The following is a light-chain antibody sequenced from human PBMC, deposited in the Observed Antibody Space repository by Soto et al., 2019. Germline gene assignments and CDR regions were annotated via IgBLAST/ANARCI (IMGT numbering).Light chain of an antibody. V-gene: IGKV3D-15*01. J-gene: IGKJ4*01. CDR3: QQYDDWLRLT. Sequence: EILMTQSPATLSVSPGERAPLSCRASQSVNIYLAWYQQKPGQAPRLLIFGASSRATGIPARFSGSGSGTEFNLTISSLQSADFAVYFCQQYDDWLRLTFGGGTKVDIK. CDR1: QSVNIY. CDR2: GAS.